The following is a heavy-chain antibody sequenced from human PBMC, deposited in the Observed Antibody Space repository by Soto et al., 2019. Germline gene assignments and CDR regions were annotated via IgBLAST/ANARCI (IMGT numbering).Heavy chain of an antibody. CDR3: ARRRGTGTYAHDSQP. CDR1: GGSISSGDYY. CDR2: IYYSGST. J-gene: IGHJ1*01. D-gene: IGHD1-26*01. Sequence: QVQLQESGPGLVKPSQTLSLTCTASGGSISSGDYYWSWMRQHPGKGLEWIGYIYYSGSTYYNPSRKSRVTISVDTSNNPFSLHLGSVTAADTAVSYCARRRGTGTYAHDSQPWGQGTLVTVSS. V-gene: IGHV4-31*03.